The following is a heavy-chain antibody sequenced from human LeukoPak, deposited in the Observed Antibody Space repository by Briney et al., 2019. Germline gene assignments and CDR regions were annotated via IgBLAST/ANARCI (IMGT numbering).Heavy chain of an antibody. CDR1: GGSFSGYY. D-gene: IGHD3-16*01. CDR2: INHSGST. V-gene: IGHV4-34*01. Sequence: PSETLSLTCAVYGGSFSGYYWSWIRQPPGKGLEWIGEINHSGSTNYNPSLTSRVTISVDTSKNQFSLKLSSVTAADTAVYYCARAGAYGGKYYFDYWGQGTLVTVSS. J-gene: IGHJ4*02. CDR3: ARAGAYGGKYYFDY.